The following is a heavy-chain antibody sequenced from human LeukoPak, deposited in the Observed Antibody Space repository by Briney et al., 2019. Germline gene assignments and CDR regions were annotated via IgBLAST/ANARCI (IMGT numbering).Heavy chain of an antibody. D-gene: IGHD6-13*01. CDR1: GFTVSSNY. V-gene: IGHV3-53*05. CDR3: AKDREEQLVRGWFDP. J-gene: IGHJ5*02. CDR2: IYSGGST. Sequence: PGGSLRLSCAASGFTVSSNYMSWVRQAPGKGLEWVSVIYSGGSTYYADSVKGRFTISRDNLKSMLYLQMNSLRTDDTGLYFCAKDREEQLVRGWFDPWGQGTLVTVSS.